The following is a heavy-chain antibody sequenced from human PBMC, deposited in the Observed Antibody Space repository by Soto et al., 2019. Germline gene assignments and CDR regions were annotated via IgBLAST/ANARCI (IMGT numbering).Heavy chain of an antibody. V-gene: IGHV5-10-1*01. CDR2: IDLSDSYT. D-gene: IGHD1-26*01. CDR3: ARRSRGGSSGGVNYYYGMDV. J-gene: IGHJ6*02. CDR1: GYSFTSYW. Sequence: PGESLKISCKGSGYSFTSYWISWVRQMPGKGLEWMGRIDLSDSYTNYSPSFQGHVTISADKSISTAYLQWSSLKASDTAMYYCARRSRGGSSGGVNYYYGMDVWGQGTTVTVSS.